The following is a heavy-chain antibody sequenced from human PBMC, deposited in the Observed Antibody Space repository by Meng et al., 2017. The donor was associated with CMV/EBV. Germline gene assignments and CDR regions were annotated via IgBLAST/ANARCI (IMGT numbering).Heavy chain of an antibody. CDR3: ARDNRRGGVDY. J-gene: IGHJ4*02. V-gene: IGHV4-30-4*08. CDR2: IYYSGST. Sequence: QVTPQDSRPTLVNPTQSLALPCPVSGGSISSVDYYWSVIRQPPGKGLEWIGYIYYSGSTYYNPSLKSRVTISVDTSKNQFSLKLSSVTAADTAVYYCARDNRRGGVDYWGQGTLVTVSS. D-gene: IGHD3-3*01. CDR1: GGSISSVDYY.